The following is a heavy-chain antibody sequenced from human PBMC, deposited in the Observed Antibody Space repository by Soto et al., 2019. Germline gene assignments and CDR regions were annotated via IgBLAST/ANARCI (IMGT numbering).Heavy chain of an antibody. J-gene: IGHJ4*02. Sequence: SETLSLTCTVSGGSVSSGSSYWSWIRQPPGKGLEWIGYIYYSGSTNYNPSLKSRVTISVDTSKNQFSLKLSSVTAADTAVCYCARDRIAAAGLDYWGQGTQVTVSS. CDR3: ARDRIAAAGLDY. CDR2: IYYSGST. CDR1: GGSVSSGSSY. V-gene: IGHV4-61*01. D-gene: IGHD6-13*01.